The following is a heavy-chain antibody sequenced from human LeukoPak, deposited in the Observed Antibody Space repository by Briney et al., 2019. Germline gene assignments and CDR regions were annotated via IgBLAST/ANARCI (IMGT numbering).Heavy chain of an antibody. J-gene: IGHJ4*02. CDR1: GFTVSSNY. V-gene: IGHV3-23*01. CDR3: AKEESNPVHFDY. D-gene: IGHD1-1*01. CDR2: ISGSGGST. Sequence: GGSLRLSCAASGFTVSSNYMSWVRQAPGKGLEWVSAISGSGGSTYYADSVKGRFTISRDNSKNTLYLQMNSLRAEDTAVYYCAKEESNPVHFDYWGQGTLVTVSS.